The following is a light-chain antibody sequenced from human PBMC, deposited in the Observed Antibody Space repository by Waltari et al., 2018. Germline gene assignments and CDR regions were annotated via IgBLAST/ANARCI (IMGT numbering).Light chain of an antibody. J-gene: IGKJ1*01. CDR2: GAS. CDR3: QHYMCLPAT. Sequence: ILLTQSPGTLSLSPGERATLSCRASQSVSRTLAWYQQKPGQAPKLLIYGASIRATGLQDWITGSGSGTVFILIISRLEPEDFAIYFRQHYMCLPATFGQGTKVEIK. V-gene: IGKV3-20*01. CDR1: QSVSRT.